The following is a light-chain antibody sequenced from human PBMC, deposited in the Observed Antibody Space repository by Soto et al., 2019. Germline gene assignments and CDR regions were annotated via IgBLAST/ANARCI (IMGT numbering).Light chain of an antibody. CDR1: QSVSSSY. J-gene: IGKJ1*01. Sequence: EIVLTQSPGTLSLSPGERATLSCRASQSVSSSYLAWYQQKPGQAPRLLIYGASSRATGIPDRFSGSGSGTDFTLTISRLEPEDFAVYYCQQYGSSPTSLGQATKVDIK. CDR2: GAS. V-gene: IGKV3-20*01. CDR3: QQYGSSPTS.